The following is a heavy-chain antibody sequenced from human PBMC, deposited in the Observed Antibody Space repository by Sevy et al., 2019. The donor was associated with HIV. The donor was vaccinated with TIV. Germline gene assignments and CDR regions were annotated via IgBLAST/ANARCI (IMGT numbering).Heavy chain of an antibody. J-gene: IGHJ5*01. V-gene: IGHV4-4*07. D-gene: IGHD4-17*01. CDR3: ARATVQATVRNWFAS. CDR2: VYPNGDT. CDR1: GGSISGYY. Sequence: SETLSLVCTVSGGSISGYYWNWIRQPAGEGLEWIGRVYPNGDTNYNPSVKGRVTMSVDMSKNHFSLKLNSVTAADTAVYYCARATVQATVRNWFASWGQGTLVTVSS.